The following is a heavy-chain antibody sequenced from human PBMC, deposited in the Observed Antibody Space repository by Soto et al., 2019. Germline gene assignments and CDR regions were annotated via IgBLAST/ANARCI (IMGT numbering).Heavy chain of an antibody. V-gene: IGHV4-59*08. CDR1: SDSISSYY. CDR2: TDYSGNT. CDR3: ARFPFDRSSWTNPRYFDS. D-gene: IGHD6-13*01. Sequence: QVQLQESGPGLVRPSETLSLTCTVSSDSISSYYWIWIRQSPGKGLEWIGYTDYSGNTNYNPSLKSRVTISGDTSKNQFSLRLSSVTAADTAVYYCARFPFDRSSWTNPRYFDSWGQGTLVTVSS. J-gene: IGHJ4*02.